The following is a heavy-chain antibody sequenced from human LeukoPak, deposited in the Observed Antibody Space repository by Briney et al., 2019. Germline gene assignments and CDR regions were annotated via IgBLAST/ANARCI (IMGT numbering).Heavy chain of an antibody. J-gene: IGHJ3*02. CDR3: VREAKSYDSSGYPYDVFDI. Sequence: GASGKVSCKASGYTFTTFDINWVRQATGQGLEWMGWMNPNSGIADYAQKFQGRVTITRDTSISTVYMELSSLRSEDTAVYYCVREAKSYDSSGYPYDVFDIWGQGTMVTVSS. CDR2: MNPNSGIA. D-gene: IGHD3-22*01. CDR1: GYTFTTFD. V-gene: IGHV1-8*03.